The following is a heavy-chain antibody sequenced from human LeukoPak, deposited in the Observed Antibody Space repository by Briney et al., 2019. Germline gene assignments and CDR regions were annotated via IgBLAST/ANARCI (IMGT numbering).Heavy chain of an antibody. V-gene: IGHV4-34*01. D-gene: IGHD2-15*01. CDR3: AKRVHYAASGAFYQDAFDI. J-gene: IGHJ3*02. Sequence: SETLSLTCAVYGGSFSGYYWSWVRQPPGKGLEWIGEIYHTGSTNYNPSLKSRVTISVDKSKNEFSLKLKSMTAADTAVYYCAKRVHYAASGAFYQDAFDIWGPGTLVTVSS. CDR1: GGSFSGYY. CDR2: IYHTGST.